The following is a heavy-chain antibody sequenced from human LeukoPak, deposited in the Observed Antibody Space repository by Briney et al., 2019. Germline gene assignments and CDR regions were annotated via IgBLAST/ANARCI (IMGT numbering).Heavy chain of an antibody. CDR1: GGSIISSRYY. J-gene: IGHJ4*02. CDR2: IYYSGST. V-gene: IGHV4-39*01. CDR3: ARHGLHQAFDY. Sequence: SEILSLTCTVSGGSIISSRYYWGWIRQPPGKGLEWIGTIYYSGSTYYNPSLKSRVTMSADTSKNHFSLKVSSVTAADTAMYYCARHGLHQAFDYWGQGTLVTVSS. D-gene: IGHD5/OR15-5a*01.